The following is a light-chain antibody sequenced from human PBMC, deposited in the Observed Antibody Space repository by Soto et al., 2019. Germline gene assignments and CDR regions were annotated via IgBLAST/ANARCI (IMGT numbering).Light chain of an antibody. CDR2: EVS. CDR3: MQGIQVPYT. CDR1: QSRLYSDGKTC. V-gene: IGKV2D-29*01. Sequence: DVMVTQTPLSLSVTPGQSASISCKSSQSRLYSDGKTCLYWYLQKPGQPPQLLIYEVSNRFSGVPERFIGSGSGTDFTLEISRVDAEDVGLYYCMQGIQVPYTFGQGTKLEIK. J-gene: IGKJ2*01.